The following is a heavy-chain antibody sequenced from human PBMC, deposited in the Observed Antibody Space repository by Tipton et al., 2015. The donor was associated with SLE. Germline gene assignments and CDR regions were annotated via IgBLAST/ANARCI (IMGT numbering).Heavy chain of an antibody. Sequence: SLRLSCAASGFTVSSNYMSWVRQAPGKGLEWVSVIYSGGSTYYADSVKGRFTISRDNSKNTLYLQMNSLRAEDTAVYYCAKEGIQLWLLDYWGQGTLVTVSS. D-gene: IGHD5-18*01. CDR3: AKEGIQLWLLDY. CDR1: GFTVSSNY. CDR2: IYSGGST. J-gene: IGHJ4*02. V-gene: IGHV3-53*05.